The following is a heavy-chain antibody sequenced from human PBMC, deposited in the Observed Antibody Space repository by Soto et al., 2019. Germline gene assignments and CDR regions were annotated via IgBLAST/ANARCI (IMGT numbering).Heavy chain of an antibody. J-gene: IGHJ4*02. D-gene: IGHD6-13*01. CDR2: IIPIFGTA. Sequence: VASVKVSCTASGGTLSSYAISWVRQAPGQGLEWMGGIIPIFGTANYAQKFQGRVTITADESTSTAYMELSSLRSEDTAVYYCARDWGSSWAYWGQGTLVTVSS. V-gene: IGHV1-69*13. CDR3: ARDWGSSWAY. CDR1: GGTLSSYA.